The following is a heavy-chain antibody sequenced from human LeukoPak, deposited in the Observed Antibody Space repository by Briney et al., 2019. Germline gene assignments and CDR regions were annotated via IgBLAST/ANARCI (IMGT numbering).Heavy chain of an antibody. V-gene: IGHV3-23*01. CDR2: GRGSGGDT. CDR3: AKYYNDSSGYFYYFDY. J-gene: IGHJ4*02. CDR1: GFTFSKNG. D-gene: IGHD3-22*01. Sequence: PGGSLRLSCAASGFTFSKNGMRWVRQAPGMGREWGSAGRGSGGDTYYADSVKGRFTISRDNSKNMLYLQMNSLRAEDTDVYYCAKYYNDSSGYFYYFDYWGQGTLVTVSS.